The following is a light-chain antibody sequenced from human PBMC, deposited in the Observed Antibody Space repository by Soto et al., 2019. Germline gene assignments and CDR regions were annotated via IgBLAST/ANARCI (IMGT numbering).Light chain of an antibody. CDR2: DVS. J-gene: IGLJ1*01. CDR3: CSYAGSYTYV. Sequence: QSVLTQPRSVSGSPGQSVTISCTGTNSDVGGYNYVSWYQQHPGKAPKLMIYDVSKRPSGVPDRLSGSKSGNTASLTISGLQAEDEADYYCCSYAGSYTYVFGTGTKLTVL. CDR1: NSDVGGYNY. V-gene: IGLV2-11*01.